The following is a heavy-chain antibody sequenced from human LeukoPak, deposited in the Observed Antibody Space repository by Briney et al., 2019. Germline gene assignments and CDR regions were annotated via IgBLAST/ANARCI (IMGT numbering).Heavy chain of an antibody. CDR3: ARGQGTVTTH. CDR2: INHSGSA. Sequence: PSETLSLTCAVSGGSFSGYYWTWIRQPPGKGLEWIGEINHSGSANYNPSLKSRVTISLDTSKNQFSLKLTSVTAADTAVYYCARGQGTVTTHWGQGTLVTVSS. J-gene: IGHJ4*02. D-gene: IGHD4-17*01. V-gene: IGHV4-34*01. CDR1: GGSFSGYY.